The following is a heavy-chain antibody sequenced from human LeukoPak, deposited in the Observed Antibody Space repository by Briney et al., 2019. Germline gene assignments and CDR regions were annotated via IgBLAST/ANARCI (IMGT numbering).Heavy chain of an antibody. D-gene: IGHD6-6*01. CDR1: GGSISSYY. CDR3: ARDRKQLVLFDY. J-gene: IGHJ4*02. Sequence: SETLSLTCTVSGGSISSYYWSWIRQPPGKGLEWIGSIYYSGSTYYNPSLKSRVTISVDTSKNQFSLKLSSVTAADTAVYYCARDRKQLVLFDYWGQGTLVTVSS. V-gene: IGHV4-59*12. CDR2: IYYSGST.